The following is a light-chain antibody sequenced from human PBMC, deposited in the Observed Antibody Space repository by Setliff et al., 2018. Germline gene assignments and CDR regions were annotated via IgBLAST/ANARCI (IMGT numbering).Light chain of an antibody. Sequence: QSVLTQEASVSGTVGQKVTLSCTGESDNIGRNAVGWYQQSSHGAPKTVMLGNFLPSGIPDRFSGSKSGTTASLTISGLQLEDEADYYCSTWDYSLRTHGFGTGTKV. CDR2: GNF. CDR1: SDNIGRNA. V-gene: IGLV1-44*01. J-gene: IGLJ1*01. CDR3: STWDYSLRTHG.